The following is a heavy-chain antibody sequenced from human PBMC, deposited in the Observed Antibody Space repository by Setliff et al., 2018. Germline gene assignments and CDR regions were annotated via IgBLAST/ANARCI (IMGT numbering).Heavy chain of an antibody. CDR1: GYTFRNYA. D-gene: IGHD5-18*01. J-gene: IGHJ4*02. Sequence: ASVKVSCKASGYTFRNYAFAWVRQAPGQGLEWVGWISVYNGDTNYAEKFQGRVTLTTDTSTSTAYMELRSLTSDDSAFYYCARAPSVELVTIRTNSWFTYWGQGTLVTVSS. CDR3: ARAPSVELVTIRTNSWFTY. CDR2: ISVYNGDT. V-gene: IGHV1-18*01.